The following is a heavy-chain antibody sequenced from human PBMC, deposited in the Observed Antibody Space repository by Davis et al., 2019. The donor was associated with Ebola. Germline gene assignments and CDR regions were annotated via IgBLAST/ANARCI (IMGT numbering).Heavy chain of an antibody. J-gene: IGHJ4*01. CDR1: GFTFTTYG. CDR2: ISNSGSTI. CDR3: ARDSSWYDFWSGFSDY. Sequence: GESLKISCAASGFTFTTYGMDWVRQAPGRGLEWVSYISNSGSTIHYADFVRGRFTISRDNAKNSMYLQMNSLRDEDTAVYYCARDSSWYDFWSGFSDYWGHGTLVTVSS. D-gene: IGHD3-3*01. V-gene: IGHV3-48*02.